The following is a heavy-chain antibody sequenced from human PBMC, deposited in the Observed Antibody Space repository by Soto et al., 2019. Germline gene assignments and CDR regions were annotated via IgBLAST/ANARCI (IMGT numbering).Heavy chain of an antibody. D-gene: IGHD6-13*01. J-gene: IGHJ4*02. CDR3: ARSRGAAADYFDF. V-gene: IGHV3-11*05. CDR1: GFTFSDYY. Sequence: QVQLVESGGGLVKPGGSLRLSCAVSGFTFSDYYMTWIRQAPGQGLEWVSYISSSTRHTNYADSVKGRFTISRDNAKNSLFLQMNSLRAEDAAVDYCARSRGAAADYFDFWGQGTLVTVSS. CDR2: ISSSTRHT.